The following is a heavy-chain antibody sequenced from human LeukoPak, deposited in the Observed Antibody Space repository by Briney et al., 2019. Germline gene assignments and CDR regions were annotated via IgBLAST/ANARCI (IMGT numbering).Heavy chain of an antibody. Sequence: GGSLRLSCAASGFTFSRYYMSWVRQTPGKGLEWVSGISGNGVKTFYADSVKGRFTISRDNSKRTVDLQMNSLRVEDTAIFYCAKIVVPAAYYFYGMDVWGQGTTVTVSS. CDR3: AKIVVPAAYYFYGMDV. V-gene: IGHV3-23*01. CDR2: ISGNGVKT. J-gene: IGHJ6*02. D-gene: IGHD2-2*01. CDR1: GFTFSRYY.